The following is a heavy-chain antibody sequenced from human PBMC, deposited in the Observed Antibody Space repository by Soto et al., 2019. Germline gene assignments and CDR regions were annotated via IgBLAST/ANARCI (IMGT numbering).Heavy chain of an antibody. V-gene: IGHV1-3*01. CDR2: IDAANANT. Sequence: QVQLVQSGAEVKKPGASVKFSCKASGYTFINYAIHWVRQAPGQSLEWMGWIDAANANTDYSESLQGRITFTRDTSASTAYMELSSLRSEDTAVYYCARDRTVQLERRGAPDYWGQGTLVIVSS. J-gene: IGHJ4*02. D-gene: IGHD1-1*01. CDR3: ARDRTVQLERRGAPDY. CDR1: GYTFINYA.